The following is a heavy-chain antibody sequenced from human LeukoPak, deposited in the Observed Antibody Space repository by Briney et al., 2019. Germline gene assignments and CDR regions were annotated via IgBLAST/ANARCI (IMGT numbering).Heavy chain of an antibody. D-gene: IGHD3-22*01. V-gene: IGHV3-48*01. Sequence: GGSLRLSCAASGFTFSSYGMSWVRQAPGKGLEWVSSISFTGGTTYYADSVKGRFTISRDNAKNSLYLQMNSLRAEDTAVYYCARDPLSTYYYDSSGLMDVWGKGTTVTVSS. CDR2: ISFTGGTT. CDR3: ARDPLSTYYYDSSGLMDV. CDR1: GFTFSSYG. J-gene: IGHJ6*03.